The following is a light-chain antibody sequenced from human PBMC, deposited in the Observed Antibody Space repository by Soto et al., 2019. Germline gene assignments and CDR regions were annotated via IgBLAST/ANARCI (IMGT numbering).Light chain of an antibody. CDR2: DVY. CDR1: TSDVGGYNY. Sequence: QSVLTQPRSVSGSPGQSVTISCTGTTSDVGGYNYVSWYQQHPGKAPKLIIYDVYTRPSGVPDRFSGFKSGNTASLTISGLQAEDEAVYYCCSYAGSYSFYVFGSGTKVTVL. J-gene: IGLJ1*01. V-gene: IGLV2-11*01. CDR3: CSYAGSYSFYV.